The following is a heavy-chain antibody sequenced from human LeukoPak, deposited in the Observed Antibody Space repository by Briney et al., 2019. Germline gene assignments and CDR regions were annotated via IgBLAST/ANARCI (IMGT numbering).Heavy chain of an antibody. V-gene: IGHV4-4*07. CDR1: GGSISSYY. CDR2: IYTSGST. J-gene: IGHJ4*02. CDR3: ASWVFDGSGSYFYY. Sequence: PSETLSLTCTVSGGSISSYYWSCIRQPAGKGLEWIGRIYTSGSTNYNPSLKSRVTMSVDTSKNQFSLKLSSVTAADTAVYYCASWVFDGSGSYFYYWGQGTLVTVSS. D-gene: IGHD3-10*01.